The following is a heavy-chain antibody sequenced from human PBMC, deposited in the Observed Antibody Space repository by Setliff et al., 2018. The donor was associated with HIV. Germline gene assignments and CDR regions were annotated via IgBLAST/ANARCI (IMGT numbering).Heavy chain of an antibody. Sequence: NLGGSLRLSCAASGFTFSDYYMSWIRQSPGKGLEWVSYISSTSSFTTYADSVKGRFTISRDNSNNTLSLQMSSLRAEDTALYYCAKLDYYDYSGSWARKVAIDFWGRGTMVTVSS. D-gene: IGHD3-22*01. CDR3: AKLDYYDYSGSWARKVAIDF. J-gene: IGHJ3*01. CDR1: GFTFSDYY. V-gene: IGHV3-11*03. CDR2: ISSTSSFT.